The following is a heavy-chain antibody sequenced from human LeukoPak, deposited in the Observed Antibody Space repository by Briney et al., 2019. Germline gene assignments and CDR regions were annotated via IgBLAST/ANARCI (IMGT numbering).Heavy chain of an antibody. CDR1: GGSISSYY. J-gene: IGHJ2*01. CDR3: GSTNYNPSRKSRVTISVDTSKNQFSLKLSSVTAADTAVYYCARHGGKNYNSGPLWYFDL. Sequence: SETLSLTCTVSGGSISSYYWSWIRQPPGKGLEWIGYISYDGSSNYYPALKSRVAITAEATTNQIPLKLRYVTAADTAVYYSGSTNYNPSRKSRVTISVDTSKNQFSLKLSSVTAADTAVYYCARHGGKNYNSGPLWYFDLWGRGTLVTVFS. CDR2: ISYDGSS. D-gene: IGHD3-10*01. V-gene: IGHV4-59*08.